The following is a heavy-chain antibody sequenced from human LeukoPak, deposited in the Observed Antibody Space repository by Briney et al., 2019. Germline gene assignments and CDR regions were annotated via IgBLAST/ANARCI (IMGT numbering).Heavy chain of an antibody. Sequence: ASVKVSCKXSGGTFSSYAISWVRQAPGQGLERMGWIIPIFGTANYAQKFQGRVTITAGESTSTAYMELSSLRSEDTAMYYCARSTIMRHYNWFDPWGQGTLVTVSS. CDR2: IIPIFGTA. V-gene: IGHV1-69*01. CDR1: GGTFSSYA. D-gene: IGHD3-16*01. J-gene: IGHJ5*02. CDR3: ARSTIMRHYNWFDP.